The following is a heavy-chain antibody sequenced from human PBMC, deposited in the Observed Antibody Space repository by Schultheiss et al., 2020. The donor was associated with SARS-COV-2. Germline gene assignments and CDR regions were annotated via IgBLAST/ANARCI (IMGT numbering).Heavy chain of an antibody. J-gene: IGHJ5*02. V-gene: IGHV1-18*01. CDR1: GYTFTSYA. CDR2: ISAYNGNT. CDR3: ARHPRGYGDNWFDP. Sequence: ASVKVSCKASGYTFTSYAMHWVRQAPGQGLEWMGWISAYNGNTNYAQKLQGRVTMTTDTSTSTAYMELRSLRSDDTAVYYCARHPRGYGDNWFDPWGQGTLVTVSS. D-gene: IGHD4-17*01.